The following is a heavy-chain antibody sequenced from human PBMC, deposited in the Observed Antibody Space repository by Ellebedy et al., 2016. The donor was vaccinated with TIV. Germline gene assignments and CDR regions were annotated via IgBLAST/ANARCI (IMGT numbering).Heavy chain of an antibody. V-gene: IGHV3-21*01. Sequence: PGGSLRLSCVASGFTFSSYNFNWVRQAPGKGLEWVSSISTGGTYIYYADSLRGRFTVSRDNAKNSLYLQMDSLTAEDTAVYFCARHAYCSGPSCHNRHTDSWGQGTLVTVSS. J-gene: IGHJ4*02. D-gene: IGHD2-15*01. CDR2: ISTGGTYI. CDR3: ARHAYCSGPSCHNRHTDS. CDR1: GFTFSSYN.